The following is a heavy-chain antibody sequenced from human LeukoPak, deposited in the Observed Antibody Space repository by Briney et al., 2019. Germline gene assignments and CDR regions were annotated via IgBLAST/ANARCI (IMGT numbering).Heavy chain of an antibody. D-gene: IGHD1-26*01. CDR2: IYYSGST. J-gene: IGHJ4*02. Sequence: SQTLSLTCTVSGGSISSYYWSWIRQPPGKGLEWIGYIYYSGSTNYNPSLKSRVTISVDTSKNQFSLKLSSVTAADTAVYYCARWEGGSYYDFDYWGQGTLVTVSS. CDR3: ARWEGGSYYDFDY. V-gene: IGHV4-59*12. CDR1: GGSISSYY.